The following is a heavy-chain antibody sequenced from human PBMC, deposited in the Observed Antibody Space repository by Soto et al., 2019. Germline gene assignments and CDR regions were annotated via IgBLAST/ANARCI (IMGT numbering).Heavy chain of an antibody. J-gene: IGHJ4*02. CDR2: FDPEDGET. CDR3: ATDLWFGELSGY. CDR1: GYTLTELS. D-gene: IGHD3-10*01. Sequence: ASVKVSCKVSGYTLTELSMHWVRQAPGKGLEWMGGFDPEDGETIYAQKFQGRVTMTEDTSTDTAYMELSSLRSEDTAVYYCATDLWFGELSGYWGQGTLVTVSS. V-gene: IGHV1-24*01.